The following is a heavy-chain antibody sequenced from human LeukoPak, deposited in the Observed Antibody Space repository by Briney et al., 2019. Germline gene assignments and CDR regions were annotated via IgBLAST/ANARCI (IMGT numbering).Heavy chain of an antibody. D-gene: IGHD3-10*01. CDR1: GFTFSSYW. Sequence: GGSLRLSCAASGFTFSSYWMSWVRQAPGKGLEWVANIKQDGSEKYYVDSVKGRFTISRDNAKNSLYLQMNSLRAEDTAVYYCASHYGSGSSPFDHWGQGTLVTVST. CDR3: ASHYGSGSSPFDH. J-gene: IGHJ4*02. CDR2: IKQDGSEK. V-gene: IGHV3-7*01.